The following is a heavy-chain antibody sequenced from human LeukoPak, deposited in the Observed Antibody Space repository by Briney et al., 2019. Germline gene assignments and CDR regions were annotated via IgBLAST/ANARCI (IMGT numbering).Heavy chain of an antibody. V-gene: IGHV4-59*08. Sequence: PSETLSLTCTVSGGSISSYYWSWIRQPPGKGLEWIGYIYYSGSTNYNPSLKSRVTISVDTSKNQFSLKLSSVTAADTAVYYCARHKPLIFPHDAFYIWGQGTMVTVSS. D-gene: IGHD2-21*01. CDR3: ARHKPLIFPHDAFYI. J-gene: IGHJ3*02. CDR1: GGSISSYY. CDR2: IYYSGST.